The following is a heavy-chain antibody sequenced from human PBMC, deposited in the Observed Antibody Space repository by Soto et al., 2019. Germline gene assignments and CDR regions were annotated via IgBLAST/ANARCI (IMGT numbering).Heavy chain of an antibody. CDR1: GFTFSNYA. Sequence: GGSLRLSCAASGFTFSNYAMSWVRQAPGKGPDWVSIISGSGGATYYPDSVKGRFTISRDNSKNTLYLQMNTLRAEDTAVYYCTKLIPSLKGSRGYYSYFDSWGQGTQVTVSS. J-gene: IGHJ4*02. CDR3: TKLIPSLKGSRGYYSYFDS. V-gene: IGHV3-23*01. CDR2: ISGSGGAT. D-gene: IGHD3-10*01.